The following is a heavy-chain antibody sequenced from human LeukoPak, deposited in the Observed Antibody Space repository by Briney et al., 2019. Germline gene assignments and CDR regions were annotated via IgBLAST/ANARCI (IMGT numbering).Heavy chain of an antibody. V-gene: IGHV3-33*06. D-gene: IGHD3-22*01. CDR2: IWYDGSNK. Sequence: GGSLRLSCAASGFTFSSYGMHWVRQAPGKGLEWVAVIWYDGSNKYYADSVKGRFTISRDNSKNTLYLQMNSLRAEDTAVYFCAKRGVVIRVILVGFHKEAYYFDSWGEGALVTVSS. J-gene: IGHJ4*02. CDR1: GFTFSSYG. CDR3: AKRGVVIRVILVGFHKEAYYFDS.